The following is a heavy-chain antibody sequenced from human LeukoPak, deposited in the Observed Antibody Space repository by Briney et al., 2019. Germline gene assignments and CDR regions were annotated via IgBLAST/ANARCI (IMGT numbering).Heavy chain of an antibody. D-gene: IGHD2-15*01. Sequence: PSETLSLTCAVYGGSFSGYYWSWIRQPPGKGLEWIGEINHRGSTNYNPFLKSRVTISVDTSKNQFSLKLSSVTAADTAVYYCARGYCSGGSCYWSSGSYFDYWGQGTLVTASS. J-gene: IGHJ4*02. CDR2: INHRGST. CDR1: GGSFSGYY. V-gene: IGHV4-34*01. CDR3: ARGYCSGGSCYWSSGSYFDY.